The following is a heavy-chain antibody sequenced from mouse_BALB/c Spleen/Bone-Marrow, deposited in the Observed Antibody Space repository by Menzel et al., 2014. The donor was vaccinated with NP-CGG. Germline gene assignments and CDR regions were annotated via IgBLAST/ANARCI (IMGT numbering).Heavy chain of an antibody. CDR3: ARSGDSPFAY. Sequence: VQLKDSGAELVKPGASVKLSCTASGFNIKDTYIHWVKQRPEQGLEWIGRIDPANGNTKYGPKFQGRANVTTDTFSNTASLQLSILPSEDTAVYYCARSGDSPFAYWGQGTLVTVSA. CDR2: IDPANGNT. D-gene: IGHD2-12*01. CDR1: GFNIKDTY. J-gene: IGHJ3*01. V-gene: IGHV14-3*02.